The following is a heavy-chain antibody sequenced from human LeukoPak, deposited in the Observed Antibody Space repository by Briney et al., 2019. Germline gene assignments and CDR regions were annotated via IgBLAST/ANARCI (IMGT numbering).Heavy chain of an antibody. CDR1: GLTFSSSW. J-gene: IGHJ3*02. CDR3: ARKKEDAFDI. V-gene: IGHV3-7*01. CDR2: IKQDGREK. Sequence: GGSLRLSCAASGLTFSSSWMTWVRQAPGKGLEWVANIKQDGREKYYVDSVKGRFTISRDNAHNSLYLQMNSLRVEDTAVYYCARKKEDAFDIWGQETMVTVSS.